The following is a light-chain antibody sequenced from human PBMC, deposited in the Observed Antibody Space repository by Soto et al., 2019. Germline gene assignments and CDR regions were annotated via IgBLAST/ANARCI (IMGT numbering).Light chain of an antibody. V-gene: IGKV1-33*01. CDR3: QQYEALVLS. Sequence: DFQMTQSHSSLSASVGDRVTIPCQASQDITAYLNWYQQKPGKAPRLLIYDASNLETGVPPRFSGSGSGTDFTFTISSLQPEDIATYYCQQYEALVLSFGGGTKVEIK. CDR1: QDITAY. CDR2: DAS. J-gene: IGKJ4*01.